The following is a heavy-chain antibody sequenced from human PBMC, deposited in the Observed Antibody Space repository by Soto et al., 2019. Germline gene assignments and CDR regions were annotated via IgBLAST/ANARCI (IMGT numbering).Heavy chain of an antibody. Sequence: SETLSLTCAVYGGSFSGYYWSWIRQPPGRELEWIGYVYYSGSTNYNPSLKSRVTISVDMSRTQFSLKLSSVSAADTAVYYCARSYYSDNSGFYHFDYWGQGALVTVSS. CDR1: GGSFSGYY. D-gene: IGHD3-22*01. CDR3: ARSYYSDNSGFYHFDY. V-gene: IGHV4-59*01. CDR2: VYYSGST. J-gene: IGHJ4*02.